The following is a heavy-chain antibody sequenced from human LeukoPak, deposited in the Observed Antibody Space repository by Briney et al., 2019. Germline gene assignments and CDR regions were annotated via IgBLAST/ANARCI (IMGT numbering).Heavy chain of an antibody. D-gene: IGHD6-6*01. CDR3: ARSSSPFAGRVY. J-gene: IGHJ4*02. V-gene: IGHV3-21*01. CDR1: GFTFSSYS. Sequence: GGSLRLSCAASGFTFSSYSTNWVRQAPGKGLEWVSSISSSSSYIYYADSVKGRFTISRDNAKNSLYLQMNSLRAEDTAVYYCARSSSPFAGRVYWGQGTLVTVSS. CDR2: ISSSSSYI.